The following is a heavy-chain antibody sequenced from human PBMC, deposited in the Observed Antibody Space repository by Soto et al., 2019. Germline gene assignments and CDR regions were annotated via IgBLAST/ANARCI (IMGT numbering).Heavy chain of an antibody. CDR1: GYTFTSYG. V-gene: IGHV1-18*01. CDR2: ISAYNGNT. D-gene: IGHD2-15*01. Sequence: ASVKVSFKASGYTFTSYGISWVRQAPGQGLEWMGWISAYNGNTNYAQKLQGRVTMTTDTSTSTAYMELRSLRSDDTAVYYCARDRIVVVAATQYYYYGMDVWGQGTTVTVSS. J-gene: IGHJ6*02. CDR3: ARDRIVVVAATQYYYYGMDV.